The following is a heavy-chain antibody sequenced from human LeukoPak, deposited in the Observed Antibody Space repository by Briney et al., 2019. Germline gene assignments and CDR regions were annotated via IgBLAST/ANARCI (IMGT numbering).Heavy chain of an antibody. CDR1: GYTLTELS. CDR3: ATDRYCSGGSCYSTPDY. J-gene: IGHJ4*02. CDR2: FDPEDGET. D-gene: IGHD2-15*01. V-gene: IGHV1-24*01. Sequence: ASVKVSCKVSGYTLTELSMHWVRQAPGKGLEWMGGFDPEDGETIHAQKFQGRVTMTEDTSTDTAYMELSSLRSEDTAVYYCATDRYCSGGSCYSTPDYWGQGTLVTVSS.